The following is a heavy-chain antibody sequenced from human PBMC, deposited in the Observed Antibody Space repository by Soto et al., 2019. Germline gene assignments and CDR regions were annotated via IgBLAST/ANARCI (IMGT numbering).Heavy chain of an antibody. CDR2: MSYGGST. V-gene: IGHV4-59*01. CDR1: GGSISIYY. CDR3: ARHHPGSSHFDY. Sequence: SETLSLTCTVSGGSISIYYWSWIRQPPGKGLEWIGYMSYGGSTNYNPSLKSRATTSVDTSKNQFSLKLGSVTAADTAVYYCARHHPGSSHFDYWGQGTLVTVSS. D-gene: IGHD3-10*01. J-gene: IGHJ4*02.